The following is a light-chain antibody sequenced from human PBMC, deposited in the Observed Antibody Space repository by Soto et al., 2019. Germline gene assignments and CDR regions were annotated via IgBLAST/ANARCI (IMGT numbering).Light chain of an antibody. CDR2: THN. J-gene: IGLJ1*01. Sequence: QSALAQPPSVSGAPGQRVTISCTGSSSNIGAGYDVHWYLQVPGTAPKLLVYTHNNRPSGVPDRFSGYTSGTSASLAITGLQSEDEADYYCQPYESRLSAYVFGTGTKVTVL. CDR3: QPYESRLSAYV. CDR1: SSNIGAGYD. V-gene: IGLV1-40*01.